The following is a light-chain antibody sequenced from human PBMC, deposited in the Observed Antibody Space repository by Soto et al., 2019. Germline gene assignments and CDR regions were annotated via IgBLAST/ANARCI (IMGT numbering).Light chain of an antibody. CDR3: SSYTSSSTWV. V-gene: IGLV2-18*02. CDR2: EVS. Sequence: QSALTQPPSVSGSPGQSVTISCTGTSSDVGSYNRVSWYQQPPGTAPKLMIYEVSNRPSGVPDRFSGSKSDNTASLAISGLQAEYEADYYCSSYTSSSTWVFGTGTKLTVL. CDR1: SSDVGSYNR. J-gene: IGLJ1*01.